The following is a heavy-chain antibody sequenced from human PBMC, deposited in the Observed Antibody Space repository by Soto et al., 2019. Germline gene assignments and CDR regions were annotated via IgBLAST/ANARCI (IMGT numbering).Heavy chain of an antibody. Sequence: SETLSLTCAVYGGSFSCYYWSWIRQPPGKGLEWIGEINHSGSTNYNPSLKSRVTISVDTSKNQFSLKLSSVTAADTAVYYCARDLPYYDFWSGYYIHYGMDVWGQGTTVTVSS. D-gene: IGHD3-3*01. CDR3: ARDLPYYDFWSGYYIHYGMDV. CDR2: INHSGST. CDR1: GGSFSCYY. J-gene: IGHJ6*02. V-gene: IGHV4-34*01.